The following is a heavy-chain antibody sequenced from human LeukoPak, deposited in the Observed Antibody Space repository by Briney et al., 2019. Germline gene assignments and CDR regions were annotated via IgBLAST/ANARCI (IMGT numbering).Heavy chain of an antibody. CDR3: ARDAGRAHYYMDV. CDR2: IWYDGSNK. V-gene: IGHV3-33*01. J-gene: IGHJ6*03. CDR1: GFTFSSYG. Sequence: GGSLRLSCAASGFTFSSYGMHWVRQAPGKGLEWVAVIWYDGSNKYYADSVKGRFTISRDNSKNTLYLQMNSLRAEDTAVYYCARDAGRAHYYMDVWGKGTTVNVSS.